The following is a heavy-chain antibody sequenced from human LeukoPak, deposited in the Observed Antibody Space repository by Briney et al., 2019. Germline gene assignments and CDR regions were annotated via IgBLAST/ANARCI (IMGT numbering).Heavy chain of an antibody. J-gene: IGHJ4*02. D-gene: IGHD3-22*01. Sequence: SETLSLTCTVSGGSISSYYWSWIRQPPGKGLEWIGYINYSGSTNYNPSLKSRVTISLDASKNQFSLKLNSVTAADAAVYYCARRNTYYYDSSGYYYFDYWGQGTLVTVSS. CDR2: INYSGST. CDR3: ARRNTYYYDSSGYYYFDY. V-gene: IGHV4-59*08. CDR1: GGSISSYY.